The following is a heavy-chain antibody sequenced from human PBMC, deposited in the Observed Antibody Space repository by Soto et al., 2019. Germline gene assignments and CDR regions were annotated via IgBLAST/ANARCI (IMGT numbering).Heavy chain of an antibody. CDR1: GGSFSGYY. V-gene: IGHV4-34*01. Sequence: QVQLQQWGAGLLKPSETLSLTCAVYGGSFSGYYWSWIRQPPGKGLEWIGEINHSGSTNYNPSLKSRVTISVDTSKNQFSLKLSSVTAADTAVYYCAKRGVTPYYYYGMDVWGQGTTVTVSS. CDR3: AKRGVTPYYYYGMDV. CDR2: INHSGST. J-gene: IGHJ6*02. D-gene: IGHD2-21*02.